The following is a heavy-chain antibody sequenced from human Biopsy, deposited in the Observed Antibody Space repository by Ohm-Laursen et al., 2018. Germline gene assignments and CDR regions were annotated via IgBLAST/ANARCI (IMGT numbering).Heavy chain of an antibody. CDR3: VRLNRRGNIIFFDY. CDR1: GGSITADF. Sequence: DTLSLTCTVSGGSITADFWTWIRQTPGERLEWIGYRFHSGSPMYNPALKSRVTISVDTSKSQFSLTLTSVTAADTAVYYCVRLNRRGNIIFFDYWGRGTLVTVSS. V-gene: IGHV4-59*08. J-gene: IGHJ4*02. D-gene: IGHD3/OR15-3a*01. CDR2: RFHSGSP.